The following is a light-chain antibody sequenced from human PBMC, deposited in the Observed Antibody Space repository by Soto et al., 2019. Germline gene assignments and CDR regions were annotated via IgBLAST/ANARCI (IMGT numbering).Light chain of an antibody. CDR3: KQSKSFPLT. J-gene: IGKJ4*01. Sequence: DIQMTQSPSSLSASVGDRVTITCRASQGIDRWLAWYQQKPGEAPKVLIYAASSSRSGVPSRFSGSGYGTDFSLTISSLQPEDLATYYCKQSKSFPLTFGGGTKVEIK. CDR1: QGIDRW. CDR2: AAS. V-gene: IGKV1-12*01.